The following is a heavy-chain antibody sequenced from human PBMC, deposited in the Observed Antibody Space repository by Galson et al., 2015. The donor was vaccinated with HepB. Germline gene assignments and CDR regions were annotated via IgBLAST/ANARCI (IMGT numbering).Heavy chain of an antibody. V-gene: IGHV3-53*01. Sequence: SLRLSCAVSGFTVSYNYMSWVRQAPGKGLEWVSVICSGGSKFYADSVKGRFTISRDNSANTLFLQMTNLRAEDTAIYYCVATTSKDYWGQGALVTVSS. D-gene: IGHD1-14*01. CDR1: GFTVSYNY. CDR3: VATTSKDY. J-gene: IGHJ4*02. CDR2: ICSGGSK.